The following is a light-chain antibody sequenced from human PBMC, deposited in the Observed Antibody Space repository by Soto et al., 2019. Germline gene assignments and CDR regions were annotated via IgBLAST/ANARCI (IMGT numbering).Light chain of an antibody. CDR3: QSYDSSLSRV. V-gene: IGLV1-40*01. CDR1: SSNIGAGYD. J-gene: IGLJ2*01. Sequence: QSVLTQPPSVSGAPGQRVTISCTGSSSNIGAGYDVHWYQQLPGTAPKLLIYGNSNRPSGVPDRFSGSKSGTSASLANTGLQAEDEADYYCQSYDSSLSRVFGGGTKPPS. CDR2: GNS.